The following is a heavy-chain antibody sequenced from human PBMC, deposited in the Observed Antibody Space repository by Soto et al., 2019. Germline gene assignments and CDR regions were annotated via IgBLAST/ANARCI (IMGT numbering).Heavy chain of an antibody. CDR3: AKQGEDYCSGGHCYLGYFQH. J-gene: IGHJ1*01. CDR1: GSIFSIYA. V-gene: IGHV3-30-3*02. D-gene: IGHD2-15*01. CDR2: ISYDGSNK. Sequence: GGSLRLSCAASGSIFSIYAMHWVRQAPGRGLDWVALISYDGSNKYYADSVKGRFTISRDNSMSTLFLQMKSLRDEDTAVYYCAKQGEDYCSGGHCYLGYFQHWGQGALVTVSS.